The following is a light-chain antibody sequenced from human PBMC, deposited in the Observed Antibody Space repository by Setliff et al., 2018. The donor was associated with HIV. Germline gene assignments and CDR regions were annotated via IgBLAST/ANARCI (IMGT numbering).Light chain of an antibody. J-gene: IGLJ3*02. CDR1: TGAVTSGHY. CDR2: DTN. V-gene: IGLV7-46*01. Sequence: QAVVTQEPSLTVSPGGTVTLTCGSSTGAVTSGHYPYWFQQKPGQAPRTLIYDTNNKHSWTPARFSGSLLGGKAALTLSGAQPEDEAAYYCFRSYSAARRVFGGGTKGTVL. CDR3: FRSYSAARRV.